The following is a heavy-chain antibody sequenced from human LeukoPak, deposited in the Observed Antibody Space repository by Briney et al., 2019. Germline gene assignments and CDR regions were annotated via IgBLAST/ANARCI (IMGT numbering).Heavy chain of an antibody. J-gene: IGHJ4*02. Sequence: PSETLSLTCTVSGGSISTYYWNWIRQPPGKGLEWIGYIYYTGSTNYNPSLKSRVTMSVDTSKNQFSLNLKSVTPEDTAVYYCARNLIPEQLVLNFWGQGTLVTVSS. D-gene: IGHD6-13*01. CDR1: GGSISTYY. V-gene: IGHV4-59*01. CDR2: IYYTGST. CDR3: ARNLIPEQLVLNF.